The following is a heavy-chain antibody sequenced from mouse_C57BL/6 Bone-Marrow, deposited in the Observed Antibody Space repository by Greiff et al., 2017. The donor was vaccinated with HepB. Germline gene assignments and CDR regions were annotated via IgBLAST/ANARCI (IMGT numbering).Heavy chain of an antibody. V-gene: IGHV1-82*01. CDR2: IYPGDGDT. CDR1: GYAFSSSW. J-gene: IGHJ1*03. Sequence: QVQLKESGPELVKPGASVKISCKASGYAFSSSWMNWVKQRPGKGLEWIGRIYPGDGDTNYNGKFKGKATLTADKSSSTAYMQLSSLTSEDSAVYFCARWHYGSSLYFDVWGTGTTVTVSS. CDR3: ARWHYGSSLYFDV. D-gene: IGHD1-1*01.